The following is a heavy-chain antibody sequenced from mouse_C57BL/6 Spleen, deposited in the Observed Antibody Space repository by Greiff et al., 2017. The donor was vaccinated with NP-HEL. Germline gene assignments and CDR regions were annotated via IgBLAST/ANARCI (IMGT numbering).Heavy chain of an antibody. J-gene: IGHJ1*03. Sequence: VHLVESGPGLVAPSQSLSITCTVSGFSFTSYGVHWVRQPPGKGLEWLVVIWSDGSTTYNSALKSRLSISKDNSKSQVFLKMNRIQTDDTAMYYWARHIPDYYGSSYGYFDVWGTGTTVTVSS. CDR3: ARHIPDYYGSSYGYFDV. V-gene: IGHV2-6-1*01. D-gene: IGHD1-1*01. CDR2: IWSDGST. CDR1: GFSFTSYG.